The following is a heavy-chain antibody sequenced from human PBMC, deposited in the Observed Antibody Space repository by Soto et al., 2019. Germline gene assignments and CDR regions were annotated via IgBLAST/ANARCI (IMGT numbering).Heavy chain of an antibody. CDR3: ARTPWGSRLYYYYYGMDV. D-gene: IGHD7-27*01. J-gene: IGHJ6*02. V-gene: IGHV4-34*01. CDR1: GGSFSGYY. CDR2: INHSGST. Sequence: SETLSLTCAVYGGSFSGYYWSWIRQPPGKGLEWIGEINHSGSTNYNPSLKSRVTISVDTSKNQFSLKLSSVTAADTAVYYCARTPWGSRLYYYYYGMDVWGQGTTVTVSS.